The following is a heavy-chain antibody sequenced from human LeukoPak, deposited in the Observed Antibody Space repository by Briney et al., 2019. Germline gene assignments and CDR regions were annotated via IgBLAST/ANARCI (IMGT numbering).Heavy chain of an antibody. D-gene: IGHD3-22*01. Sequence: SETLSLTCTVSGGSLTGTYYYCGWVRQPPGKGLEWIGSISYSGAGYYNPSLKSRVTISVDTSKNLFSLKLSSVTAADTAVHYCARHNYDGSYYFDSWGQGTLVTVSS. J-gene: IGHJ4*02. V-gene: IGHV4-39*01. CDR2: ISYSGAG. CDR3: ARHNYDGSYYFDS. CDR1: GGSLTGTYYY.